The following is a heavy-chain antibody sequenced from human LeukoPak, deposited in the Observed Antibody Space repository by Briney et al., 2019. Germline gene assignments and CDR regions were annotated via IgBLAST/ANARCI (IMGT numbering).Heavy chain of an antibody. V-gene: IGHV3-11*01. CDR2: TSPSGGTI. CDR1: GFTFSDYY. CDR3: AREKKTEWTTGAFDM. D-gene: IGHD3-3*01. J-gene: IGHJ3*02. Sequence: GGSLRLSCAASGFTFSDYYMSWIRQAPETGLEWLSYTSPSGGTIYYTDSVKGRFTMSRDNAQNALYLEMYSLRAEDTAVYYCAREKKTEWTTGAFDMWGQGTMVIVSS.